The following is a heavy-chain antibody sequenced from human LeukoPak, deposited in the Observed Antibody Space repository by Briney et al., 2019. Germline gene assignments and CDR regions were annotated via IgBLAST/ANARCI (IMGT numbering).Heavy chain of an antibody. D-gene: IGHD3-10*01. CDR1: TYTFTGYY. J-gene: IGHJ5*02. CDR3: AREGTRYAVRGVIEGYNWFDP. CDR2: INPNSGGT. Sequence: GASVKVSCKASTYTFTGYYMHWVRQAPGQGLEWMGWINPNSGGTNYAQKFQGRVTMTRDTSISTAYMELSRLRSDDTAVYYCAREGTRYAVRGVIEGYNWFDPWGQGTLVTVSS. V-gene: IGHV1-2*02.